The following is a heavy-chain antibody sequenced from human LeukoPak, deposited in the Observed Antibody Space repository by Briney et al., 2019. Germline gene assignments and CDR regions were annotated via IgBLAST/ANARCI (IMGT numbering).Heavy chain of an antibody. Sequence: PGGSLRLSCAASEFTFSSYEMNWVRQAPGKGLEWVSYISSSGSTIYYADSVKGRFTISRDNAKNSLYLQMNSLRAEDTAVYYCARGHTPPHSSGWFGQRSNCFDYWGQGTLVTVSS. D-gene: IGHD6-19*01. V-gene: IGHV3-48*03. CDR1: EFTFSSYE. J-gene: IGHJ4*02. CDR3: ARGHTPPHSSGWFGQRSNCFDY. CDR2: ISSSGSTI.